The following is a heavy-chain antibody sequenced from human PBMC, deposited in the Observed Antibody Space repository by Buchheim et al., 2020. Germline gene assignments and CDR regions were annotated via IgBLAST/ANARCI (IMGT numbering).Heavy chain of an antibody. CDR3: GARESATHYYDF. V-gene: IGHV3-23*01. D-gene: IGHD2-15*01. Sequence: EVQMLESGGDLVQPGGSLRLSCAASGFSFSDYAMTWVRQAPGKGLEWVSSFNSNGADIHYADSVQGRFIISRDNSKNTLYLQMNSLRAEDTAIYYCGARESATHYYDFWGQGTL. J-gene: IGHJ4*02. CDR1: GFSFSDYA. CDR2: FNSNGADI.